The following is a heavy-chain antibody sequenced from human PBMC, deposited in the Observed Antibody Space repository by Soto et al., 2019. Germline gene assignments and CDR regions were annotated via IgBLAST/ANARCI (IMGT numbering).Heavy chain of an antibody. Sequence: GPSVKVSCKASGYTFTSYGISWVRQAPGQGLEWMGWISAYNGNTNYAQKLQGRVTMTTDTSTSTAYMELRSLRSDDTAVYYCAGEEVPGTQDYWGQGTLVTVSS. CDR1: GYTFTSYG. J-gene: IGHJ4*02. CDR2: ISAYNGNT. CDR3: AGEEVPGTQDY. V-gene: IGHV1-18*04.